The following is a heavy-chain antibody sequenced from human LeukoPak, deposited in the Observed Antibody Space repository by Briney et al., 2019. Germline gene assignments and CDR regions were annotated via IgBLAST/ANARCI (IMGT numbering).Heavy chain of an antibody. D-gene: IGHD3-22*01. V-gene: IGHV4-59*11. CDR3: ARSDYDEGWFDP. CDR1: GGSISSHY. J-gene: IGHJ5*02. CDR2: IYYSGST. Sequence: SETLSLTCTASGGSISSHYWSWIRQPPGKGLEWIGYIYYSGSTNYNPSLKSRVTISVDTSKNQFSLKLSSVTAADTAVYYCARSDYDEGWFDPWGQGTLVTVSS.